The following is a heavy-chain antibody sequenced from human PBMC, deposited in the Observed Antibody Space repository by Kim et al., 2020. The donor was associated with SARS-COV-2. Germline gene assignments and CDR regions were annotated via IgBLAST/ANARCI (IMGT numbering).Heavy chain of an antibody. D-gene: IGHD3-22*01. CDR1: GFTFSNAW. CDR2: IKSKTDGGTT. V-gene: IGHV3-15*01. J-gene: IGHJ4*02. Sequence: GGSLRLSCAASGFTFSNAWMSWVRQAPGKGLEWVGRIKSKTDGGTTDYAAPVKGRFTISRDDSKNTLYLQMNSLKTEDTAVYYCTTEEKPYYYDSSGYYPFDYWGQGTLVTVSS. CDR3: TTEEKPYYYDSSGYYPFDY.